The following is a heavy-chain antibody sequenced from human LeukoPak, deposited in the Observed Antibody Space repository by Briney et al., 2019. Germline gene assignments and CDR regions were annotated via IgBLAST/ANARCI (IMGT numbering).Heavy chain of an antibody. CDR1: GFTFSNYE. CDR2: ISRSSGSSI. D-gene: IGHD6-19*01. V-gene: IGHV3-48*03. Sequence: PGGSLRLSCAASGFTFSNYEMNWVRQAPGKGLEWVSYISRSSGSSIYYADSVKGPFTISRDNAKLSLYLQMNSLRAEDTAVYECARDSSGWYYFDYWGQGILVTVSS. CDR3: ARDSSGWYYFDY. J-gene: IGHJ4*02.